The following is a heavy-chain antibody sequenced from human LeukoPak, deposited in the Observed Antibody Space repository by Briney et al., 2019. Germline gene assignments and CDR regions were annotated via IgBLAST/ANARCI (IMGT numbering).Heavy chain of an antibody. Sequence: SQTLSLTCVISGDSVSSNSVTWNWIRQSPSRGLEWLGRAYYRSKWYNDYAISVKSRITINPDTSKNQFSLQLNSVPPEDTAVYYCASVATYDAFDIWGQGTMVT. V-gene: IGHV6-1*01. CDR2: AYYRSKWYN. CDR3: ASVATYDAFDI. CDR1: GDSVSSNSVT. D-gene: IGHD5-12*01. J-gene: IGHJ3*02.